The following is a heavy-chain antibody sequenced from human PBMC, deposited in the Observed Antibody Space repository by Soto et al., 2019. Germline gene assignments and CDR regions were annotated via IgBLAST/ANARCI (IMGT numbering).Heavy chain of an antibody. Sequence: EVQLLESGGGLVQPGGSLRLSCAASGFTFSSYAMNWVRQAPGKGLEWGSVISGSDGSTYYADSVKGRFTSSRDNSKNTLNLQMNSLRAEDTAVYYCARRSSSWYFDYWGQGTLVTVSS. V-gene: IGHV3-23*01. CDR1: GFTFSSYA. CDR3: ARRSSSWYFDY. D-gene: IGHD6-13*01. J-gene: IGHJ4*02. CDR2: ISGSDGST.